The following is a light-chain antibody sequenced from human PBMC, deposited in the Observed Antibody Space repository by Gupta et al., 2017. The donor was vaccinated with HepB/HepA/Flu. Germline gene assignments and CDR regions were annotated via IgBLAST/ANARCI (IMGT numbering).Light chain of an antibody. CDR3: SYCAASLNMRTCWV. CDR2: IKN. V-gene: IGLV1-47*01. CDR1: RSNIGNNY. J-gene: IGLJ3*02. Sequence: QSVLTQPPSASGAPGQRVTISCSGSRSNIGNNYVYWYQQLPGAAPKLLIVIKNRHPPGVPDRLSGSYAANSDSLAISAISSDDEADYDGSYCAASLNMRTCWVFGGGTKLTVL.